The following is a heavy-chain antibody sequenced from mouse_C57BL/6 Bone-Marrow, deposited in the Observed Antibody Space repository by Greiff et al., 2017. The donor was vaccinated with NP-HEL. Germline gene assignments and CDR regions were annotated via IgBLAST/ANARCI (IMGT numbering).Heavy chain of an antibody. J-gene: IGHJ3*01. CDR3: WRRSGTGPY. V-gene: IGHV1-64*01. D-gene: IGHD4-1*01. CDR1: GYTFTSYW. Sequence: VQLQQPGAELVKPGASVKLSCKASGYTFTSYWMHWVKQRPGQGLEWIGMIHPNSGSTNYNQKFKGKATLTVDQSSSTAYMQLNSLTSEDSAVYYCWRRSGTGPYWGQGTLVTVSA. CDR2: IHPNSGST.